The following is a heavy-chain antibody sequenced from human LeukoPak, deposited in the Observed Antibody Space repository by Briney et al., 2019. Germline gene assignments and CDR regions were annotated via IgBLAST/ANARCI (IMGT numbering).Heavy chain of an antibody. CDR3: AKFWGTGGGDY. Sequence: GGSLRLSCAASGFTFSTYSMNWVRQAPGKGLEWVSSISSTSSYIYQADSVKGRFTISRDNAKNSLYLQMNSLRVEDTAVYYYAKFWGTGGGDYWGQGTLVTVSS. CDR2: ISSTSSYI. J-gene: IGHJ4*02. V-gene: IGHV3-21*01. D-gene: IGHD2-8*02. CDR1: GFTFSTYS.